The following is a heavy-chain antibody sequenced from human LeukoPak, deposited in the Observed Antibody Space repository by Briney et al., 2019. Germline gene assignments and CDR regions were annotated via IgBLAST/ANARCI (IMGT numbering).Heavy chain of an antibody. V-gene: IGHV3-33*08. J-gene: IGHJ4*02. CDR1: GFTFSSCG. Sequence: GGSLRLSCAASGFTFSSCGMHWVRQAPGKGLEWVAVIWYGGSSTHYADSVKGRFTISRDNSKNTLYLQMNSLRAEDTAVYYCARSGGYYHYYFDYWGQGTLVTVSS. D-gene: IGHD3-22*01. CDR3: ARSGGYYHYYFDY. CDR2: IWYGGSST.